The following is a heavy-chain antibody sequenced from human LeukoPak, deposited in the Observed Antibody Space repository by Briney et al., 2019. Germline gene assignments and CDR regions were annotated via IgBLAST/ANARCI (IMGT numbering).Heavy chain of an antibody. Sequence: GGSLRLSCAVSGSTFSDAWMIWVRQAPGKGLEWVSSISSSSSYISYADSVKGRFTISRDNARNSLYLQMNSLRAEDTAVYYCARVDSTFDIWGQGTMVTVSS. CDR2: ISSSSSYI. CDR3: ARVDSTFDI. V-gene: IGHV3-21*01. J-gene: IGHJ3*02. D-gene: IGHD2-2*03. CDR1: GSTFSDAW.